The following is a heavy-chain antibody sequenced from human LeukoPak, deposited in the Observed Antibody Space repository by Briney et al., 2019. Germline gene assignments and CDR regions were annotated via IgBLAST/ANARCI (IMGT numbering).Heavy chain of an antibody. CDR3: ARGQENYGYTFDY. J-gene: IGHJ4*02. Sequence: MNWVRQAPGKGLDWVSYISSSSSTIYYADSVKGRFTISRDNAKNSLYLQMNSLRAEDTAVYYCARGQENYGYTFDYWGQGTLVTVSS. D-gene: IGHD1-7*01. CDR2: ISSSSSTI. V-gene: IGHV3-48*01.